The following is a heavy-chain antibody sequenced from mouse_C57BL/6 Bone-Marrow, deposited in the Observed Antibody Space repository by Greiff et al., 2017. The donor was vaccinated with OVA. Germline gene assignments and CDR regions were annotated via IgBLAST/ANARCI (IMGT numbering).Heavy chain of an antibody. J-gene: IGHJ4*01. V-gene: IGHV5-6*01. CDR3: AREADGYYVAMDY. D-gene: IGHD2-3*01. CDR1: GFTFSSYG. CDR2: ISSGGSYT. Sequence: EVQGVESGGDLVKPGGSLKLSCAASGFTFSSYGMSWVRQTPDKRLEWVATISSGGSYTYSPDSVKGRFTISRDNAKNTLYLQMSRLKSEDTAMYYCAREADGYYVAMDYWGQGTSVTVSS.